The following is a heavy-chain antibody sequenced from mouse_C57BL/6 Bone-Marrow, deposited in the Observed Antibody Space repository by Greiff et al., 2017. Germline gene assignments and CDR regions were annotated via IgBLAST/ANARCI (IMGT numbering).Heavy chain of an antibody. V-gene: IGHV1-62-2*01. CDR1: GYTFTEYT. CDR3: ARHEGYDYDSYYFDY. D-gene: IGHD2-4*01. J-gene: IGHJ2*01. CDR2: FYPGSGSI. Sequence: VKLMESGAELVKPGASVKLSCKASGYTFTEYTIHWVKQRSGQGLEWIGWFYPGSGSIKYNEKFKDKATLTADKSSSTVYMELSRLTSEDSAVYFCARHEGYDYDSYYFDYWGQGTTLTVSS.